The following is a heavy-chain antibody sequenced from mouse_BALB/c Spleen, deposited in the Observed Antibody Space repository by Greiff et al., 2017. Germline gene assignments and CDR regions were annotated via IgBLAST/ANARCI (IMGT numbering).Heavy chain of an antibody. CDR1: GYTFTSYV. D-gene: IGHD1-2*01. J-gene: IGHJ4*01. CDR2: INPYNDGT. V-gene: IGHV1-14*01. CDR3: AREGEITTAPHAMDY. Sequence: EVQLQQSGPELVKPGASVKMSCKASGYTFTSYVMHWVKQKPGQGLEWIGYINPYNDGTKYNEKFKGKATLTSDKSSSTAYMELSSLTSEDSAVYYCAREGEITTAPHAMDYWGQGTSVTVSS.